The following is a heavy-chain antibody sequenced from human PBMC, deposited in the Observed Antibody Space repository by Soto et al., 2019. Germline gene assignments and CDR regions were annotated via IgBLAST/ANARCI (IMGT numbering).Heavy chain of an antibody. D-gene: IGHD2-2*02. Sequence: LSLTCAVSCGSISIGGYYWSWIRQHPGKGLEWIGYIYYSGSTYYNPPLKSRVTISVDTSKNQFSLKLSSVTAADTAVYYCAREASDIVVVPAAIYNWFDPWGQGTLVTVSS. V-gene: IGHV4-31*11. CDR1: CGSISIGGYY. CDR2: IYYSGST. J-gene: IGHJ5*02. CDR3: AREASDIVVVPAAIYNWFDP.